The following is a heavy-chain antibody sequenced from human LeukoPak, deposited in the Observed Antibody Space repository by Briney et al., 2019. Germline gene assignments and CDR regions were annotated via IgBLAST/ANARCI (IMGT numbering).Heavy chain of an antibody. CDR2: ISDSGDRT. CDR1: GFTFTIYA. CDR3: AKALEQETVIALDS. V-gene: IGHV3-23*01. D-gene: IGHD6-13*01. J-gene: IGHJ4*02. Sequence: PGGSLRLSCAASGFTFTIYAMSWVRQSPGKGLEWVSSISDSGDRTYYADSVKGRFTISRDNSRNTLYLQVNSLRAEDTSIYFCAKALEQETVIALDSWGQGTLVTVSS.